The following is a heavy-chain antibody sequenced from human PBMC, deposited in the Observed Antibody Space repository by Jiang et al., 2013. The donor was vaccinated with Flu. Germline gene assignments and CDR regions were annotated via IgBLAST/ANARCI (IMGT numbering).Heavy chain of an antibody. CDR2: IDPGDYYT. V-gene: IGHV5-10-1*01. CDR1: GYSFTTYW. CDR3: ARLLVGTVSTPTSDL. D-gene: IGHD4-11*01. J-gene: IGHJ2*01. Sequence: GAEVKKPGESLRISCKDSGYSFTTYWISWVRQMPGKGLEWMGRIDPGDYYTTYSPSFQGHVTISADKSISTAYLQWSSLKASDTAMYYCARLLVGTVSTPTSDLWGRGTLVTVSS.